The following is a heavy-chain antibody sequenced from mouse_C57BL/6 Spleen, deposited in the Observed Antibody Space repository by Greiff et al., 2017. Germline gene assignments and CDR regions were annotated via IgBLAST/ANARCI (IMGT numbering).Heavy chain of an antibody. J-gene: IGHJ3*01. D-gene: IGHD4-1*01. CDR1: GYTFTDYE. Sequence: QVQLKESGAELVRPGASVTLSCKASGYTFTDYEMHWVKQTPVHGLEWIGAIDPETGGTAYNQKFKGKAILTADKSSSTAYMELRSLTSEDSAVYYCTRSSWAWFAYGGQGTLVTVSA. V-gene: IGHV1-15*01. CDR2: IDPETGGT. CDR3: TRSSWAWFAY.